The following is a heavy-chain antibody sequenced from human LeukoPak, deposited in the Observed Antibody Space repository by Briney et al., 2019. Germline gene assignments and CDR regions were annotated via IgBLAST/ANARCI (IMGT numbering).Heavy chain of an antibody. Sequence: ASVTVSCKASGYTFTSYYIHWVRQAPGQGLEWMGLINPSGGGTNYAQNFQGRVTMTRDTSTTTFYMELSSLRSEDTAVYYCAREDQSNTRSYFDYWGQGTLVTVSS. V-gene: IGHV1-46*01. CDR1: GYTFTSYY. D-gene: IGHD1/OR15-1a*01. CDR3: AREDQSNTRSYFDY. J-gene: IGHJ4*02. CDR2: INPSGGGT.